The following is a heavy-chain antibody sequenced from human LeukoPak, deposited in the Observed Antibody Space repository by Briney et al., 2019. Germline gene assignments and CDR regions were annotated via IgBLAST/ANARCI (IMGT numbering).Heavy chain of an antibody. Sequence: EASVKVPCKASGYTFTGYYMHWVRQAPGQGLEWMGWINPNSGGTNYAQKFQGRVTMTRDTSISTAYMELSRLRSDDTAVYYCARLVEYQLPFDYWGQGTLVTVSS. CDR3: ARLVEYQLPFDY. J-gene: IGHJ4*02. CDR1: GYTFTGYY. D-gene: IGHD2-2*01. V-gene: IGHV1-2*02. CDR2: INPNSGGT.